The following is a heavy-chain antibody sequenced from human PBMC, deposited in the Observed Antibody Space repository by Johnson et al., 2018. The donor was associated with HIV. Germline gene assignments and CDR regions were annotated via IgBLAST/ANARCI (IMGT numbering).Heavy chain of an antibody. CDR1: GFTFSSYA. CDR3: AREVARDYGDSPGAFDI. CDR2: ISSNGGST. V-gene: IGHV3-64*01. J-gene: IGHJ3*02. Sequence: VQLVESGGGLVQPGGSLRLSCAASGFTFSSYAMSWVRQAPGQGLEYVSAISSNGGSTYYANSVKGRFTISRDNSKNTLYLQLNSLRAEDTAVYYCAREVARDYGDSPGAFDIWGQGTMVTVSA. D-gene: IGHD4-17*01.